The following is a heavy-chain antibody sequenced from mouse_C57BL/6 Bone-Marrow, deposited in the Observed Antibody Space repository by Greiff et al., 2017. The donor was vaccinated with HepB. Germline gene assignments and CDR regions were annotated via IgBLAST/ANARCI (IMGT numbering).Heavy chain of an antibody. V-gene: IGHV1-69*01. Sequence: QVQLKQPGAELVMPGASVKLSCKASGYTFTSYWMHWVKQRPGQGLEWIGEIDPSDSYTNYNQKFKGKSTLTVDKSSSTAYMQLSSLTSEDSAVYYCARSGDYDLDSFDYWGQGTTLTVSS. CDR2: IDPSDSYT. J-gene: IGHJ2*01. CDR1: GYTFTSYW. CDR3: ARSGDYDLDSFDY. D-gene: IGHD2-4*01.